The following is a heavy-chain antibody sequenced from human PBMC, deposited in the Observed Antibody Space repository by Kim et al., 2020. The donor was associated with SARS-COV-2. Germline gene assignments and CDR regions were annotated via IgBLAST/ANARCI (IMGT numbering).Heavy chain of an antibody. Sequence: SVKVSCKAFGGIFSTDVITWVRQVPGQGLKWMGGSIPSFRTPNYAQDFQSRVKITADEYTRTAYMELHSLRSEDTAIYYCGRGTRICRGVRCKSYYIDV. J-gene: IGHJ3*01. V-gene: IGHV1-69*13. CDR3: GRGTRICRGVRCKSYYIDV. CDR2: SIPSFRTP. D-gene: IGHD2-15*01. CDR1: GGIFSTDV.